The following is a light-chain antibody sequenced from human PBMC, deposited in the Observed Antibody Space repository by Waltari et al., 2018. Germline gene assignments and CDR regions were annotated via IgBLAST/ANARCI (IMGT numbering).Light chain of an antibody. CDR2: DSS. CDR3: QQYNNWPPRT. Sequence: EIVMTQSPATLSVSPGESATLSCRASQSIGSKLAWYHHKPGQSPRLLIYDSSRRAVGVPARFSGSGSGTEFTLTISSLQSEDFELYYCQQYNNWPPRTFGQGTNVEIK. V-gene: IGKV3-15*01. J-gene: IGKJ1*01. CDR1: QSIGSK.